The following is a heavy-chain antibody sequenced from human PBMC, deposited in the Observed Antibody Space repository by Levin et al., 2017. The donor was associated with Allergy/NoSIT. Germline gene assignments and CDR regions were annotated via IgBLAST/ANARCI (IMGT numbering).Heavy chain of an antibody. CDR1: GFTFDDYA. D-gene: IGHD2-21*01. CDR2: VTWNSGSI. J-gene: IGHJ6*03. CDR3: AKDIGGRGGECCYYYMDV. V-gene: IGHV3-9*01. Sequence: LPGGSLRLSCAASGFTFDDYAMHWVRQAPGKGLEWVSGVTWNSGSIHYADSVKGRFTISRDNAKSSLYLQMNSLRTEDTALYYCAKDIGGRGGECCYYYMDVWGKGTTVTVSS.